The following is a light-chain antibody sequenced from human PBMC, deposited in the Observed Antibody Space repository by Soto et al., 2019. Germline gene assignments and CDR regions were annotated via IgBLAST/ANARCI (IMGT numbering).Light chain of an antibody. V-gene: IGKV1-8*01. CDR3: QQANSFPLT. J-gene: IGKJ4*01. CDR2: AAS. Sequence: AIRMTQSPSSLSASTGDRVTITCRASQGISSYLAWYQQKPGKAPKLLIYAASTLQSGVPSRFSGSGSGTDFTLTISSLQPEDFATXXCQQANSFPLTFGGGTKVDIK. CDR1: QGISSY.